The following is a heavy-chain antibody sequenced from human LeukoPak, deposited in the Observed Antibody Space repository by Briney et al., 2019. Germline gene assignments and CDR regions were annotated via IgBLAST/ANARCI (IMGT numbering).Heavy chain of an antibody. D-gene: IGHD1-26*01. Sequence: GASVKVSCKASGYTFTSYGISWVRQAPGQGLEWMGWISAYNGNTNYAQKLQGRVTMTIDTSTSTAYMELRSLRSDDTAVYYCARDLGFRMFYGGMGGKTSTFWFDPWGQGTLVTVSS. CDR3: ARDLGFRMFYGGMGGKTSTFWFDP. CDR2: ISAYNGNT. CDR1: GYTFTSYG. V-gene: IGHV1-18*01. J-gene: IGHJ5*02.